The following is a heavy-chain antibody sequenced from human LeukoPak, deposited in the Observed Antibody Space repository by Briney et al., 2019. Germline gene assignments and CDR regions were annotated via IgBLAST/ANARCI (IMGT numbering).Heavy chain of an antibody. CDR1: GFSFNTYW. J-gene: IGHJ4*02. D-gene: IGHD3-22*01. CDR3: VRERTNYYDSSGYY. Sequence: GGSLRLSCAASGFSFNTYWMHWVRQAPGKGLVWVSRINSDGSNTNYADSLKGRFTISRDNAKNSLYLEMNSLRAEDTAVYYCVRERTNYYDSSGYYWGQGTLVTVSS. V-gene: IGHV3-74*01. CDR2: INSDGSNT.